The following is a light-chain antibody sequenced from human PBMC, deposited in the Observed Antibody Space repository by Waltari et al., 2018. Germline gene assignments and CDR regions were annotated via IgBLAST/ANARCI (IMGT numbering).Light chain of an antibody. Sequence: PWESATLSCRASQSVGTSVTWYQQKPGQAPRLLIYDVSNRATAIPDRFSGSGSGTDFTLTISSLEPEDFAVYYCHQRSNWPRTFGQGTKVEIK. CDR2: DVS. V-gene: IGKV3-11*01. CDR1: QSVGTS. J-gene: IGKJ1*01. CDR3: HQRSNWPRT.